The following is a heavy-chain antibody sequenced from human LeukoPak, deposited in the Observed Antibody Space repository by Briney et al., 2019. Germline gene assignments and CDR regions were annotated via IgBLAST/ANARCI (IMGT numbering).Heavy chain of an antibody. CDR2: INHSGST. Sequence: QPSETLSLTCAVYGGSFSGYYWSWIRQPPGKGLEWIGEINHSGSTNYNPSLKSRVTISVDTSKNQFSLKLSSVTAADTAVYYCASTSCYDEGATAANWFDPWGQGTLVTVSS. V-gene: IGHV4-34*01. D-gene: IGHD2-2*01. CDR1: GGSFSGYY. J-gene: IGHJ5*02. CDR3: ASTSCYDEGATAANWFDP.